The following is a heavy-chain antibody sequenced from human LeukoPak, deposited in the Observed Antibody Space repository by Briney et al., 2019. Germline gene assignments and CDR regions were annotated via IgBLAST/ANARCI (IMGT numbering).Heavy chain of an antibody. J-gene: IGHJ6*02. V-gene: IGHV3-48*03. D-gene: IGHD3-3*01. CDR2: ISSSVSTI. CDR3: ARGGSWSGYFSSGYYYGMDV. CDR1: GFTFSSYE. Sequence: QAGGSLRLSCAASGFTFSSYEMNWVRQAPGKGLEWVSYISSSVSTIYYADSVKGRFTISRDNAKNSLYLQMNSLRAEDTAVYYCARGGSWSGYFSSGYYYGMDVWGQGTTVTVSS.